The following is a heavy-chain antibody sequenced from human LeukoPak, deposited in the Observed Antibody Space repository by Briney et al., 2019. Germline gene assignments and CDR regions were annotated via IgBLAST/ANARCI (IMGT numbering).Heavy chain of an antibody. CDR1: GFTFSSYA. D-gene: IGHD3-9*01. J-gene: IGHJ4*02. Sequence: GGSLRLSCAASGFTFSSYAMHWVRQAPGQGLEWVAVISYDGSNKYYADSVKGRFTISRDNSKNTLYLQMNSLRAEDTAVYYCARDTGRYFDSYFDYWGQGTLVTVSS. CDR3: ARDTGRYFDSYFDY. CDR2: ISYDGSNK. V-gene: IGHV3-30*04.